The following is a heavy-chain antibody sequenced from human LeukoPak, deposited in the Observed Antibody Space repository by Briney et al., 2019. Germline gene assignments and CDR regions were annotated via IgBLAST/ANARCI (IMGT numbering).Heavy chain of an antibody. CDR1: GGSINSYY. Sequence: SETLSLTCTVSGGSINSYYWSWIRQLPGKGLEWIGYIYYSGSTNHNPSLKSRVTMSVDTSKNQFSLKLSSVTAADTAVYYCARIRYSNYSLDYRGRGTLVTVSS. J-gene: IGHJ4*02. CDR3: ARIRYSNYSLDY. CDR2: IYYSGST. D-gene: IGHD4-11*01. V-gene: IGHV4-59*01.